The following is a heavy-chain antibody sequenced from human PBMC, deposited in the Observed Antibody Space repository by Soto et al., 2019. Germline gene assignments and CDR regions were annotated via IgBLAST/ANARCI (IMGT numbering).Heavy chain of an antibody. J-gene: IGHJ6*02. CDR2: ISSSGSTI. Sequence: QVQLVESGGGLVKPGGSLRLSCAASGFTFSDYYMSWIRQAPGKGLEWVSYISSSGSTIYYADSVKGRFTISRDNAKNSMYLQMNSLRAEDTAVYYCARDLTVTTYYYYGMDVWGQGTTVTVSS. V-gene: IGHV3-11*01. CDR1: GFTFSDYY. D-gene: IGHD4-17*01. CDR3: ARDLTVTTYYYYGMDV.